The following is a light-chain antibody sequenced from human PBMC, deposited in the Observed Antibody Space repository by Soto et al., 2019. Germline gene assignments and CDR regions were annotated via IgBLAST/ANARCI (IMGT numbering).Light chain of an antibody. Sequence: DIVMTQSPDSLAVSLGERATINCKSSQSVLYSSDNKNYLAWYQQKPGKSPKLLIYWASTRESGVPDRFSGSGSGTDLTLTISSLQAEDVAVYYCLQYYSTPWTFGQGTKVDI. V-gene: IGKV4-1*01. J-gene: IGKJ1*01. CDR1: QSVLYSSDNKNY. CDR3: LQYYSTPWT. CDR2: WAS.